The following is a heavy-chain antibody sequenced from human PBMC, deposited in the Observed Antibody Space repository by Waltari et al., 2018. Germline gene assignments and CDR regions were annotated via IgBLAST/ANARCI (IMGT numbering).Heavy chain of an antibody. Sequence: EVQLVESGGGLVQPGGCLRLPCAASEFHFSSYWMHWVRQAPGKGLVWVSRINSDGSSTSYADSVKGRFTISRDNAKNTLYLQMNSLRAEDTAVYYCARDRRRYAFDIWGQGTMVTVSS. CDR3: ARDRRRYAFDI. CDR2: INSDGSST. V-gene: IGHV3-74*01. CDR1: EFHFSSYW. J-gene: IGHJ3*02.